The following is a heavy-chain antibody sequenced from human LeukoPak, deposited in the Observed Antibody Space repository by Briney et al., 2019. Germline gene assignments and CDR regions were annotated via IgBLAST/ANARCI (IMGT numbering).Heavy chain of an antibody. CDR1: GYTFTGYY. J-gene: IGHJ4*02. CDR3: ARVPPSAHQLLSSDY. Sequence: ASVKVSCKASGYTFTGYYMHWVRQAPGQGLEWMGWINPNSGGTNYVQKFQGRVTMTRDTSISTAYMELSRLRSDDTAVYYCARVPPSAHQLLSSDYWGQGTQVTVSS. D-gene: IGHD2-2*01. CDR2: INPNSGGT. V-gene: IGHV1-2*02.